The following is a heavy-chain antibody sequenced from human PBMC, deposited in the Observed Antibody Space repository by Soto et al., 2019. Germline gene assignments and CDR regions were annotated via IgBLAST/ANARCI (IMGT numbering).Heavy chain of an antibody. CDR1: GFTFNNYG. D-gene: IGHD6-13*01. V-gene: IGHV3-33*01. Sequence: QVQLVESGGGVVQPGRSLRLSCAASGFTFNNYGMHWVRQAPGKGLEWLAGIWNDGSNSSYANSVKGRFTISRDNSKNTLYRQMSSLRAEDTAVYYCARRQIPPPTRGAAKARGGMDVWGQGTTVTVSS. CDR3: ARRQIPPPTRGAAKARGGMDV. J-gene: IGHJ6*02. CDR2: IWNDGSNS.